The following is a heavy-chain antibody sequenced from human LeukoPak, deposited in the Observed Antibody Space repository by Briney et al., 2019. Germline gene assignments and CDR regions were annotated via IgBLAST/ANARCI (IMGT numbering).Heavy chain of an antibody. D-gene: IGHD2-8*02. CDR2: IYSGGIT. J-gene: IGHJ4*02. V-gene: IGHV3-66*02. CDR3: AREKTLVSYFDY. CDR1: GFNFGNYA. Sequence: GGSLRLSCTASGFNFGNYAMSWVRQAPGKGLEWVSVIYSGGITYYADSVKGRFTISRDNSKNTVYLQMNSLRPEDTAVYYCAREKTLVSYFDYWGQGTLVTVSS.